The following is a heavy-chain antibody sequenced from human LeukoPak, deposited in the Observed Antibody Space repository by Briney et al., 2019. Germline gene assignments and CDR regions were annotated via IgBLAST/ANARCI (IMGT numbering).Heavy chain of an antibody. V-gene: IGHV1-2*02. CDR3: ARAGLGYSSSWDYYYYMNV. Sequence: ASVKVSCKASGYTFTRYYVNWVRQAPGQGLEWMGWINPNSGGTNYAQKFQGRVTMTRDTSITTVCMELSRLRSDETAVYYCARAGLGYSSSWDYYYYMNVWGTGTTVTVSS. D-gene: IGHD6-13*01. J-gene: IGHJ6*03. CDR1: GYTFTRYY. CDR2: INPNSGGT.